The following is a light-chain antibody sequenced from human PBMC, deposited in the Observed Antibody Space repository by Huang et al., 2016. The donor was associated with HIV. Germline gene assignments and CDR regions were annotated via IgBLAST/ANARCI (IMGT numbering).Light chain of an antibody. J-gene: IGKJ4*01. V-gene: IGKV1-9*01. Sequence: IQLTQSPSSLSASVGHRVTITCRASQDIFNYIAWYQQKPGRAPNLLIYAASTLQSGVPSRFSGSGSGTDFTLTISSLQPEDSATYYCQQVNTYPVTFGGGTKVEIE. CDR1: QDIFNY. CDR3: QQVNTYPVT. CDR2: AAS.